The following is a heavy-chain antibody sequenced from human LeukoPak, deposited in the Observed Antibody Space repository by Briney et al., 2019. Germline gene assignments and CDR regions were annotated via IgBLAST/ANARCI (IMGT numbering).Heavy chain of an antibody. V-gene: IGHV3-48*01. J-gene: IGHJ6*02. CDR2: ISSSSSTI. Sequence: GGSLRLSCAASGFTFSSYSMNWVRQAPGKGLEWVSYISSSSSTIYYADSVKGRFTISRDNAKNSLYLQMNSLRAEDTAVYYCARDETWVTYYYDSSGYYYYGMDVWGQGTTVTVSS. D-gene: IGHD3-22*01. CDR1: GFTFSSYS. CDR3: ARDETWVTYYYDSSGYYYYGMDV.